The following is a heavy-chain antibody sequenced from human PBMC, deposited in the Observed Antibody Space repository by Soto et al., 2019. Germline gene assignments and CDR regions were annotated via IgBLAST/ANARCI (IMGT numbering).Heavy chain of an antibody. J-gene: IGHJ6*04. D-gene: IGHD3-10*01. CDR2: INHSGST. V-gene: IGHV4-34*01. CDR1: GGSFSGYY. Sequence: QVQLQQWGAGLLKPSETLSLTCAVYGGSFSGYYWSWIRQTPGKGLEWIGEINHSGSTNYNPSLKSRVTISVDTSKNQFSLKLSSVTAADTAVYYCARDRGTMVRGVMDVWGKGTTVTVSS. CDR3: ARDRGTMVRGVMDV.